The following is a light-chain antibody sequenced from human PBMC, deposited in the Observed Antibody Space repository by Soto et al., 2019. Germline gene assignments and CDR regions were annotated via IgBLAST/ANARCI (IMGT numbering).Light chain of an antibody. V-gene: IGKV4-1*01. CDR1: QNILYSSNNQNY. J-gene: IGKJ3*01. CDR3: QQYSITPFT. Sequence: DIVMTQSPDSLTVSLGERATINCKSSQNILYSSNNQNYLAWYQQKPGQPPKLLIYWASTRESGVPDRFTGSGSGTDFTLTISSLQAEDVAVYYCQQYSITPFTFGPGTNVNIK. CDR2: WAS.